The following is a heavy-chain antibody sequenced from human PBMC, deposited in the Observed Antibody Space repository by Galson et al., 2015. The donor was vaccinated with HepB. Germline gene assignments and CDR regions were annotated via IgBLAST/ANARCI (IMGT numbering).Heavy chain of an antibody. J-gene: IGHJ4*02. CDR3: ARSRERYYYDSSGYYDY. V-gene: IGHV3-7*03. Sequence: SLRLSCAASGFTFSSYWMSWVRQAPGKGLEWVANIKQDGSEKYYVDSVKGRFTISRDNAKNSLYLQMNSLRAEDTAVYYCARSRERYYYDSSGYYDYWGQGTLVTVSS. CDR2: IKQDGSEK. D-gene: IGHD3-22*01. CDR1: GFTFSSYW.